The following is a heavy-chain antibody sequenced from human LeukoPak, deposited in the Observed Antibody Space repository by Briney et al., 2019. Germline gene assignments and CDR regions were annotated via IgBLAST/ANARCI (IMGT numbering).Heavy chain of an antibody. CDR2: IYYSGST. Sequence: SEALSLTCTVSGGSISSRSYFWGWIRQPPGKGPEWIGNIYYSGSTYYNPSLKSRVTISIDTSKNQFSLKLSSVTAADTAVYYCATAVAGTHAFDIWGQGTMVTVSS. J-gene: IGHJ3*02. D-gene: IGHD6-19*01. V-gene: IGHV4-39*07. CDR3: ATAVAGTHAFDI. CDR1: GGSISSRSYF.